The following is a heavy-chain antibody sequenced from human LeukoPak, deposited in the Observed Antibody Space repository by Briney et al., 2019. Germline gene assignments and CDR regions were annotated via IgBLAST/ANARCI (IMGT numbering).Heavy chain of an antibody. D-gene: IGHD6-13*01. V-gene: IGHV3-21*01. CDR1: GFTFSNYW. J-gene: IGHJ4*02. CDR2: ISSASSYI. Sequence: GGSLRLSCEGSGFTFSNYWMGWVRQAPGKGLEWVSSISSASSYIYYVDSLKGRFTISRDNAKNSLDLQMNSLRAEDTAVYYCARDARIVAAGTVIDSWGQGTLVTVSS. CDR3: ARDARIVAAGTVIDS.